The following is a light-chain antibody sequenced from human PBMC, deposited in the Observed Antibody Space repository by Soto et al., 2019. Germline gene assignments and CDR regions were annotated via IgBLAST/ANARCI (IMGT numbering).Light chain of an antibody. CDR1: QSVSSSY. CDR3: QQYGSSPPT. CDR2: DAS. Sequence: EIVLTQSPGTLSLSPGDRATLSCGASQSVSSSYLTWYQQKPGQAPRLLIYDASSRATGIPDRFSGSGSGTDFTLTISRLEPEDFAVYYCQQYGSSPPTFGQGTKVDIK. V-gene: IGKV3-20*01. J-gene: IGKJ1*01.